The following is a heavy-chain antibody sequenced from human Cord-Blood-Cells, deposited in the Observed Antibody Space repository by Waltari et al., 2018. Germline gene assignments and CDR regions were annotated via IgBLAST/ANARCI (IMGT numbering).Heavy chain of an antibody. CDR3: AKSGAGTFDY. J-gene: IGHJ4*02. CDR2: IRHDGRKK. V-gene: IGHV3-30*02. D-gene: IGHD1-7*01. CDR1: GFTFSSYG. Sequence: QVQLVESGGGVVQPGGSLRLSCAASGFTFSSYGMHWVRQATGKGGEWGAFIRHDGRKKYYADSVKGRFTISRDNSKNTLYLQMNSLRAEDTAVYYCAKSGAGTFDYWGQGTLVTVSS.